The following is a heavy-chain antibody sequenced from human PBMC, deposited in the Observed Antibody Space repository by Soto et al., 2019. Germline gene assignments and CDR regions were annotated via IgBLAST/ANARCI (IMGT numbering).Heavy chain of an antibody. CDR3: ARDLSGYYYGMDV. J-gene: IGHJ6*02. V-gene: IGHV4-34*01. Sequence: PSETLSLTCAVYGGSFSGYFWNWVRQPPGKGLEWFGEINHSGSTKYNPSLKSRVTLSVDTSKNQFSLRVFSVTAADTAVYYCARDLSGYYYGMDVWGQGTTVTVSS. CDR2: INHSGST. CDR1: GGSFSGYF.